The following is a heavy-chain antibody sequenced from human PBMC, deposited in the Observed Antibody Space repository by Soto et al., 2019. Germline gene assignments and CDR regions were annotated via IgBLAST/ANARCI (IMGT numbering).Heavy chain of an antibody. V-gene: IGHV1-69*13. Sequence: SVKVSCKASGGTFSSYAISWVRQAPGQGLEWMGGIIPIFGTPNYAQKFQGRLTITADESTSTAYMELSSLRSDDTAVYYCARPIQFYFDTSAQSAWFDPWGQGALVTVSS. CDR1: GGTFSSYA. J-gene: IGHJ5*02. CDR2: IIPIFGTP. D-gene: IGHD3-22*01. CDR3: ARPIQFYFDTSAQSAWFDP.